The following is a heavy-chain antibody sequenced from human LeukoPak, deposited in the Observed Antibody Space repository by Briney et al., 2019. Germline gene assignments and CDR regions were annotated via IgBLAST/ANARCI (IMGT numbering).Heavy chain of an antibody. V-gene: IGHV4-59*08. CDR1: GGSISNYC. CDR2: ICDSGST. Sequence: TSETLSLTCIVSGGSISNYCWSWIRQPPGKGLEWIGYICDSGSTNYNPSLKSRVTISVDTSKNQFSLKLSSVTAADTAVYYCARQGAVAGTYNYYAMDVWGQGTTVTVSS. CDR3: ARQGAVAGTYNYYAMDV. J-gene: IGHJ6*02. D-gene: IGHD6-19*01.